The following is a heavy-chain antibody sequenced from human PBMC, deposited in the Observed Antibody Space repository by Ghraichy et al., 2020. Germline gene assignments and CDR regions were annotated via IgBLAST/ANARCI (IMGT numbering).Heavy chain of an antibody. CDR3: ARAQRAAGTGWFDP. J-gene: IGHJ5*02. CDR1: GFTVSSNY. D-gene: IGHD6-13*01. Sequence: GGSLRLSCAASGFTVSSNYMSWVRQAPGKGLEWVSVIYSGGSTYYADSVKGRFTISRDNSKNTLYLQMNSLRAEDTAVYYCARAQRAAGTGWFDPWGQGTLVTVSS. V-gene: IGHV3-66*02. CDR2: IYSGGST.